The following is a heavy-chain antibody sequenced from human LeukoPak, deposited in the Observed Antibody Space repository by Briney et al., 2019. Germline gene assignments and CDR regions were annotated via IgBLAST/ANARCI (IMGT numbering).Heavy chain of an antibody. CDR3: AREGRIVGATLGY. CDR2: INPNSGGT. D-gene: IGHD1-26*01. Sequence: GASVKVSCKASGYTFTGYYMHWVRQAPGQGLEWMGRINPNSGGTNYAQKFQGRVTMTRDTSISTAYMELSRLRFDDTAVYYCAREGRIVGATLGYWGQGTLVTVSS. V-gene: IGHV1-2*06. CDR1: GYTFTGYY. J-gene: IGHJ4*02.